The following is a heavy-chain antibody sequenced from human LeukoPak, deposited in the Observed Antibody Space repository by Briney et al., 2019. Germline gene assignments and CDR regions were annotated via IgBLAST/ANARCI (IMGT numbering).Heavy chain of an antibody. CDR1: GFTFSSYT. J-gene: IGHJ4*02. V-gene: IGHV3-48*01. Sequence: GGSLRLSCAASGFTFSSYTMNWVRQPPGKGLEWVSNIGTSSTTIYYADSVKGRFTISRDNAKNSLYLQMNSLRADDTAVYYCAKLDTAAAGTPHWGQGTLVTVSS. CDR3: AKLDTAAAGTPH. D-gene: IGHD6-13*01. CDR2: IGTSSTTI.